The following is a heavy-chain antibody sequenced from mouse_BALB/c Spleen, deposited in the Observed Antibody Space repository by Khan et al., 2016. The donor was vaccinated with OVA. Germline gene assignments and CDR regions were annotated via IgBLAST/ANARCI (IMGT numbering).Heavy chain of an antibody. J-gene: IGHJ4*01. CDR2: ISYSGST. CDR3: ARKYYSGYAVEY. V-gene: IGHV3-2*02. D-gene: IGHD1-1*01. Sequence: EVELVESGPGLVKPSQSLSLTCTVTGYSITTNYAWDWIRQFPGNKLEWMGYISYSGSTSYNPSLKSRISITRDTSKNQFFLQLNSVTTEDTATYYCARKYYSGYAVEYWGQGTSVTVSS. CDR1: GYSITTNYA.